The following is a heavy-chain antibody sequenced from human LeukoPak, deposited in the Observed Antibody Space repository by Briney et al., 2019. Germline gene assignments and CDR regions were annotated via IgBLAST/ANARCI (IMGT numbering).Heavy chain of an antibody. J-gene: IGHJ3*02. CDR2: INPNSGGT. CDR3: AREGEGIAARLDAFDI. V-gene: IGHV1-2*02. D-gene: IGHD6-13*01. CDR1: GYTFTGYY. Sequence: ASVKVSCKASGYTFTGYYMHWVRQAPGQGLEWMGWINPNSGGTNYAQKFQGRVTMTRDTSISTAYMELSRLRSDDTAVYYCAREGEGIAARLDAFDIWGQGTMVTVSS.